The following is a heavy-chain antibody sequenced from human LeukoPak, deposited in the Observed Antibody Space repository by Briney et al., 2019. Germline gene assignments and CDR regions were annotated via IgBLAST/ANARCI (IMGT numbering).Heavy chain of an antibody. D-gene: IGHD6-13*01. CDR3: ARSYSSSWMYYFDY. Sequence: GGSLRLSCAASGFTFSGYWMSWVRQAPGKGLEWVANIKQDGSEKYYVDSVKGRSTISRDNAKNSLYLQMNSLRAEDTAVYYCARSYSSSWMYYFDYWGQGTLVTVSS. CDR2: IKQDGSEK. J-gene: IGHJ4*02. CDR1: GFTFSGYW. V-gene: IGHV3-7*01.